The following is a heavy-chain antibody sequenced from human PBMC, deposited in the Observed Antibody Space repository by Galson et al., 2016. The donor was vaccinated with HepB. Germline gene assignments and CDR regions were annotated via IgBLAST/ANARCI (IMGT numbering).Heavy chain of an antibody. J-gene: IGHJ4*02. D-gene: IGHD3-22*01. V-gene: IGHV3-30*18. CDR2: ISYDGSYK. Sequence: SLRLSCAASGFTFSNHWMTWVRQAPGKGLEWVAVISYDGSYKYYADSVKGRFTIYRDNSKNTLYLQMNSLRAEDTAVYYCAKDLADYYASTGYYTGLDYWGQGTLVTVSS. CDR1: GFTFSNHW. CDR3: AKDLADYYASTGYYTGLDY.